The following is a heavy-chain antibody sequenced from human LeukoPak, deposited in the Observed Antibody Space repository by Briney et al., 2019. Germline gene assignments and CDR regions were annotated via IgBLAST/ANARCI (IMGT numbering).Heavy chain of an antibody. CDR2: ISGSGAIT. J-gene: IGHJ3*01. Sequence: GGSLRLSCAASGFTFSSYAMSWVRQAPGKGLEWISGISGSGAITYYGDSVKGRFTVSRDNTKNTLYLQMNSLRAEDTAVYHCAKRVDSGSSYADFDVWGQGTTVTVSS. D-gene: IGHD1-26*01. CDR3: AKRVDSGSSYADFDV. CDR1: GFTFSSYA. V-gene: IGHV3-23*01.